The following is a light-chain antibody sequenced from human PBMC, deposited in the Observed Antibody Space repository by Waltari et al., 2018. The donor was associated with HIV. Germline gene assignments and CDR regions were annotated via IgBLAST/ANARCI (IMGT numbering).Light chain of an antibody. Sequence: SYDLTQPPSVSVSPGQTARITCSGDPLSNQYSYWYQQKSGQAPVLVIFRDIERPSGIPERFSGSRSGATVTLTISGVQAEDEADYYCQSADNSGTYVFATGTQVTVL. CDR1: PLSNQY. CDR2: RDI. V-gene: IGLV3-25*03. J-gene: IGLJ1*01. CDR3: QSADNSGTYV.